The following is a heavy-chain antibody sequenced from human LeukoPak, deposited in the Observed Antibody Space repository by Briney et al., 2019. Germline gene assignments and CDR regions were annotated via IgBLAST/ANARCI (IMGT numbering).Heavy chain of an antibody. J-gene: IGHJ6*03. Sequence: GESLKISCKGSGYSFTSYWIGWVRQMPGKGLEWMGIIYPGDSDTRYSPSFQGQVTISADKSISTAYLQWSSLKASDTAMYYCARHSGVGAEYSCSSVYYYYYMDVWGKGTTVTVSS. CDR1: GYSFTSYW. V-gene: IGHV5-51*01. CDR2: IYPGDSDT. CDR3: ARHSGVGAEYSCSSVYYYYYMDV. D-gene: IGHD6-6*01.